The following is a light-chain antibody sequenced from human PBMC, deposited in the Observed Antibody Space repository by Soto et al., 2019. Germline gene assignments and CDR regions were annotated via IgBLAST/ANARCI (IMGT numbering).Light chain of an antibody. CDR2: GAS. Sequence: EIVLTQSPGTLSLSPGERATLSCRASQSVSSSYLAWYQQKPGQAPRLLIYGASSRATGIPDRFSGSGPGTDFTLTISRLEPEAFAVYFCQQYGNSPPNTFGQGTKVDI. CDR1: QSVSSSY. J-gene: IGKJ2*01. V-gene: IGKV3-20*01. CDR3: QQYGNSPPNT.